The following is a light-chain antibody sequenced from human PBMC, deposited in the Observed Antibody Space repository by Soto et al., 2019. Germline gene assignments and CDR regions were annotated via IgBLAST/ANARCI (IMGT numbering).Light chain of an antibody. CDR3: QQYGSSPPIT. CDR2: GAS. CDR1: QSISNN. J-gene: IGKJ3*01. Sequence: EIVMTQSPATLSVSPGERATLSCRASQSISNNLAWYQQRPGQAPRLLIYGASTRATGIPARFSGSGSGTDFTLTISRLEPEDFAVYYCQQYGSSPPITFGPGTKVD. V-gene: IGKV3-15*01.